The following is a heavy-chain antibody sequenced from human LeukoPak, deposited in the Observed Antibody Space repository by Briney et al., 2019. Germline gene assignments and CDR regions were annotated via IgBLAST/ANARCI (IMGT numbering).Heavy chain of an antibody. J-gene: IGHJ4*02. CDR2: ISSTSRYI. D-gene: IGHD2-15*01. CDR1: GFTFTSYT. Sequence: ARSLTLSCEASGFTFTSYTINWVRQPAGKGLEWVSSISSTSRYIYYQDSLKGRFIISRDNHKNSLFLQMNSLRDEDTAVYYCARAGVHCSGGSCYIDYWGQGTLVTVSS. V-gene: IGHV3-21*01. CDR3: ARAGVHCSGGSCYIDY.